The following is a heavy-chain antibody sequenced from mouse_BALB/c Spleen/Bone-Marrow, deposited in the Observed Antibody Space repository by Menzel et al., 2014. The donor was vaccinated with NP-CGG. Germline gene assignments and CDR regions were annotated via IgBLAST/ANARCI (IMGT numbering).Heavy chain of an antibody. Sequence: EVHLVESGGGLVQPGGSLKLSCVASGFTFSSYGMSWVRQTPDKRLELVATISNNGGSTYYPDSVKGQFTISRDNAKNTLYLQMGSLKSEDTAMYYCARVYVWYFDVWGAGTTVTVSS. D-gene: IGHD2-12*01. CDR2: ISNNGGST. V-gene: IGHV5-6-3*01. CDR1: GFTFSSYG. CDR3: ARVYVWYFDV. J-gene: IGHJ1*01.